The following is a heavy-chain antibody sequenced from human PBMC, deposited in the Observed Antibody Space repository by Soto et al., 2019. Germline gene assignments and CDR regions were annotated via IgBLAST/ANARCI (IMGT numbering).Heavy chain of an antibody. J-gene: IGHJ4*02. CDR2: IRSKANSYAT. CDR1: GFTFSGSA. D-gene: IGHD3-22*01. V-gene: IGHV3-73*01. CDR3: TRPYDSSGYSLDY. Sequence: GGSLRLSCAASGFTFSGSAMHWVRQASGKGLEWVGRIRSKANSYATAYAASVKGRFTISRDDSKNTAYLQMNSLKTEDTAVYYCTRPYDSSGYSLDYWGQGTLVTVSS.